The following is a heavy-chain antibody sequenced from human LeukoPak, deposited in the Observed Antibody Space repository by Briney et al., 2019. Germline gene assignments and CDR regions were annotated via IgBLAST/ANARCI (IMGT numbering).Heavy chain of an antibody. CDR3: ATSRGILLFDP. J-gene: IGHJ5*02. D-gene: IGHD3-10*01. Sequence: ASVKVSWTASGYTFTSYGISWVRQAPGQGLEWMGWISAYNGNTNYAQKLQGRVTMTTDTSTSTAYMELRSLRSEDTAVYYCATSRGILLFDPWGQGTLVTVSS. CDR1: GYTFTSYG. CDR2: ISAYNGNT. V-gene: IGHV1-18*01.